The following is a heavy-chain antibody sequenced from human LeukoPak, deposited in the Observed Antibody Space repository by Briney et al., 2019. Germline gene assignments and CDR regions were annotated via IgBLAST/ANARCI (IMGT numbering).Heavy chain of an antibody. CDR3: ARGHYSGSYRGRAFDI. Sequence: GESLKISCKGSGYSFTSYWIGWVRQMPGKGLEWMGIIYPGDSDTRYSPSFQGQVTISADKSISTAYLQWSSLKASDTAMYYCARGHYSGSYRGRAFDIWGQGTMVTVSS. CDR2: IYPGDSDT. D-gene: IGHD1-26*01. CDR1: GYSFTSYW. V-gene: IGHV5-51*01. J-gene: IGHJ3*02.